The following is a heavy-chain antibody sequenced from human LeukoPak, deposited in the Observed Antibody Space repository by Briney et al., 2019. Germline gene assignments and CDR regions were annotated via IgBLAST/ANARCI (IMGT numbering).Heavy chain of an antibody. V-gene: IGHV3-23*01. CDR2: ISGNAATT. J-gene: IGHJ4*02. CDR1: GFSFSTYG. D-gene: IGHD4-23*01. CDR3: AKALFGGNTC. Sequence: TGGSLRLSCVASGFSFSTYGMSWVRQAPGKGLECVSGISGNAATTYYADSVKGRFTISRENSKNTLYLQMDSLRAEDTAVYYCAKALFGGNTCWGQGTLVTVSS.